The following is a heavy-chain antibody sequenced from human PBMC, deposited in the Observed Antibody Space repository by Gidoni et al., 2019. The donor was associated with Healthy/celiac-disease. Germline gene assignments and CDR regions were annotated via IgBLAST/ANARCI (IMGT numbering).Heavy chain of an antibody. CDR2: IYYSGST. Sequence: QLQLQESGPGLVKPSETLSLTGTVPGGSISSSSYYWGWIRQPPGKGLEWIGSIYYSGSTYYNPSLKSRVTISVDTSKNQFSLKLSSVTAADTAVYYCARPTSNCSSTSCYVFPYYYYYMDVWGKGTTVTVSS. CDR1: GGSISSSSYY. CDR3: ARPTSNCSSTSCYVFPYYYYYMDV. J-gene: IGHJ6*03. V-gene: IGHV4-39*01. D-gene: IGHD2-2*01.